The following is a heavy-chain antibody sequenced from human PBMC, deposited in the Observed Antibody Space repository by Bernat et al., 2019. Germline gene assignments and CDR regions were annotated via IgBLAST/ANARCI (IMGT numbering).Heavy chain of an antibody. CDR2: VRTKANSYTT. CDR1: GFTFSDST. Sequence: EVQLAESGGGLVQPGGSLKLSCAASGFTFSDSTMQWVRQASGKGLEWVGRVRTKANSYTTSYAASVKGRFTISRDDSRNMAYLQMNSLKIEATAVYYCTRSGALAGQTFGYWGQGTLGTVSS. J-gene: IGHJ4*02. V-gene: IGHV3-73*01. D-gene: IGHD3-10*01. CDR3: TRSGALAGQTFGY.